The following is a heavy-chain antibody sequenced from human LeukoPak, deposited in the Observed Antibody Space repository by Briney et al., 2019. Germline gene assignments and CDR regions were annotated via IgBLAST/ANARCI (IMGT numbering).Heavy chain of an antibody. CDR1: GGSISSSIYY. J-gene: IGHJ3*02. D-gene: IGHD3-22*01. CDR3: ARGRLFYDSTGYFI. CDR2: VFYNGAT. V-gene: IGHV4-39*07. Sequence: RPSETLSLTCIVSGGSISSSIYYWAWVRQPPGKGLEWIGTVFYNGATQYSPSLRSRVTISIDTSTNQFSLKLTSVTAADTALYYCARGRLFYDSTGYFIWGPGAIVTVSS.